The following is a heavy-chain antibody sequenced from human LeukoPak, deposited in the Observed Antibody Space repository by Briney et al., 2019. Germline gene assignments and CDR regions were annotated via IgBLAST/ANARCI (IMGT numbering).Heavy chain of an antibody. CDR3: ASGMIRGIAPIVVGY. Sequence: SETLSLTCTVSGGSISSYYWSWIRQPAGKGLEWIGRIYTSGSTNYNPSLKSRVTISVDTSRNQFSLKVTSVTAADTAVYYCASGMIRGIAPIVVGYWGQGTLVTGSS. V-gene: IGHV4-4*07. CDR1: GGSISSYY. J-gene: IGHJ4*02. CDR2: IYTSGST. D-gene: IGHD3-10*01.